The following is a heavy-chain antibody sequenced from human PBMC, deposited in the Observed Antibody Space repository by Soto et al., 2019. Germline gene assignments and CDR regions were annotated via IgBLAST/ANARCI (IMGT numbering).Heavy chain of an antibody. CDR2: IYYSGST. CDR1: GGSISSYY. Sequence: SETLSLTCTVSGGSISSYYWSWIRQPPGKGLEWIGYIYYSGSTNYNPSLKSRVTISVDTSKNQFSLKLSSVTAADTAVYYCARHRYSYGVYYFDYWGQGTLVTVS. D-gene: IGHD5-18*01. V-gene: IGHV4-59*08. J-gene: IGHJ4*02. CDR3: ARHRYSYGVYYFDY.